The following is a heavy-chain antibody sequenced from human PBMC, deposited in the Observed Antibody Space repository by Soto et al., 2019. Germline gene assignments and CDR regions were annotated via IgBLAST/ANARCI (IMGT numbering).Heavy chain of an antibody. Sequence: PSETLSLTCAVYGGSFSGYYWSWIRQPPGKGLEWIGEINHSGSTNYNPSLKSRVTISVDTSKNQFSLKLSSVTAADTAVYYCARGGLVLRYFDWLSKSNWFDPWGQGTLVTVSS. V-gene: IGHV4-34*01. CDR3: ARGGLVLRYFDWLSKSNWFDP. J-gene: IGHJ5*02. CDR2: INHSGST. CDR1: GGSFSGYY. D-gene: IGHD3-9*01.